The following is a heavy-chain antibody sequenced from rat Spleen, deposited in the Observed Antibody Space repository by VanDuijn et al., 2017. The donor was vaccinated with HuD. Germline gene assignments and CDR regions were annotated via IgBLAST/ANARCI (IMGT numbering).Heavy chain of an antibody. V-gene: IGHV5-29*01. CDR1: GFTFGNYG. D-gene: IGHD1-1*01. CDR2: ITYDGSST. J-gene: IGHJ2*01. CDR3: ARQATTVPSYFDY. Sequence: EVQLVESGGGLVQPGRSLKLSCAASGFTFGNYGMAWVRQAPTKGLEWVATITYDGSSTYYRDSVKGRFTISRDNAKSTLSLQVDSLRSEDTTTYYCARQATTVPSYFDYWGQGVMVTVSS.